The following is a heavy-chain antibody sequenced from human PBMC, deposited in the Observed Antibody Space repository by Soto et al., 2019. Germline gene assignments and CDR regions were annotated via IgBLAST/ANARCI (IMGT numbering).Heavy chain of an antibody. CDR1: GYTFTKYV. J-gene: IGHJ4*02. CDR2: INTGNGNT. V-gene: IGHV1-3*04. CDR3: LAAADDY. D-gene: IGHD6-13*01. Sequence: QVQLVQSGAEVKKPGASVKVSCKASGYTFTKYVMHWVRQAPGQRLEWMGWINTGNGNTRYSQKFQGRVIITRDTSATTAYMEVSSLISEDTAVYYCLAAADDYWGQGTLVTVSS.